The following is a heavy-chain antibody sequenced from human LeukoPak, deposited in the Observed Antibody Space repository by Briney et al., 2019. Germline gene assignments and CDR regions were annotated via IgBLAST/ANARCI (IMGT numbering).Heavy chain of an antibody. V-gene: IGHV4-61*02. CDR2: IYTSGST. D-gene: IGHD2-15*01. CDR3: ARVQYCSGGSCHNLRLFDH. CDR1: GGSISSGSYY. J-gene: IGHJ4*02. Sequence: SQTLSLTCTVSGGSISSGSYYWSWIRQPAGKGLEWIGRIYTSGSTNYNPSLKSRVTISVDTSKNQFSLKLSSVTAADTAVYYCARVQYCSGGSCHNLRLFDHWGQGTLVTVSS.